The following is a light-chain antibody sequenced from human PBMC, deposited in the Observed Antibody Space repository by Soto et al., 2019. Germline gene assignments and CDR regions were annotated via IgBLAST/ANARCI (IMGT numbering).Light chain of an antibody. J-gene: IGKJ4*01. V-gene: IGKV1-5*01. CDR1: QSVNSW. CDR2: DAS. CDR3: HQYQSYHT. Sequence: DIQMTQSPSTLSAFVGDRVTITCRASQSVNSWLAWYQQRPGKAPKLLIYDASTLESGVPSRFSGSGSGTEFTLTISSLQPDDGATYYCHQYQSYHTFGGGTKCDIK.